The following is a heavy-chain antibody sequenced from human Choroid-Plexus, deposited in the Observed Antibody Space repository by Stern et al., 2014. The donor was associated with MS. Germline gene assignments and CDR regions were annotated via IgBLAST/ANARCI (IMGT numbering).Heavy chain of an antibody. Sequence: QVQLVQSGGGVVQPGRPLRLSCVASGFTFGSCAMHWVRQAPGKGLAWVAGVSYDGRNKYYADSVKGRFSMSRDNSQNTLYMQMSSLRPEDTAVYYCAKDRQYLTYFFDHWGQGSLVTVSS. J-gene: IGHJ5*02. V-gene: IGHV3-30*18. CDR2: VSYDGRNK. D-gene: IGHD2/OR15-2a*01. CDR1: GFTFGSCA. CDR3: AKDRQYLTYFFDH.